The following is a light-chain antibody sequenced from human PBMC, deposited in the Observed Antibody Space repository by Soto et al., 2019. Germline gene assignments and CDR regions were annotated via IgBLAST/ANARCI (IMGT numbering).Light chain of an antibody. V-gene: IGKV1-27*01. Sequence: DIQMTQSPSSLSASVGDRVTITCRASQGISNYLALYQQKPGKVPKLLIYAASTLQEGVPSRFSGSGSGRNFTITISSLQPEDVSTYYCQKYNSAPLWTFGQETKVEIK. J-gene: IGKJ1*01. CDR2: AAS. CDR1: QGISNY. CDR3: QKYNSAPLWT.